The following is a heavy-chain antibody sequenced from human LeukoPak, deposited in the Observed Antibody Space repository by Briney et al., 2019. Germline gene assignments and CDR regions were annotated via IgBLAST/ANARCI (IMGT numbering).Heavy chain of an antibody. CDR2: ISNDGSHK. CDR3: AKERAVAILGKSRAPDYYYGIDV. J-gene: IGHJ6*02. CDR1: GFTFTDHY. D-gene: IGHD6-19*01. Sequence: TGGSLRLSCAASGFTFTDHYMSWIRQAPGKGLEWVAVISNDGSHKYYADFVKGRFPISRDNSRSTLYLELNNLRVEDTAVYYCAKERAVAILGKSRAPDYYYGIDVWGQGTTVTVSS. V-gene: IGHV3-30*18.